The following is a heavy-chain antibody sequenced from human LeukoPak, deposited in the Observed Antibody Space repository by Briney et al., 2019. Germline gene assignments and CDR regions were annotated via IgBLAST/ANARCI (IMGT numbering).Heavy chain of an antibody. D-gene: IGHD3-16*01. CDR3: ARAVDVADY. Sequence: GGSLRLSCVGSGFIFNHHWMSWVRQAPGKGLDWVANIKEDESAKFYADSVRGRFTISRDNAKNSVYQQMNNLRVEDTAVYYCARAVDVADYWGRGTLVTVSS. V-gene: IGHV3-7*01. J-gene: IGHJ4*02. CDR2: IKEDESAK. CDR1: GFIFNHHW.